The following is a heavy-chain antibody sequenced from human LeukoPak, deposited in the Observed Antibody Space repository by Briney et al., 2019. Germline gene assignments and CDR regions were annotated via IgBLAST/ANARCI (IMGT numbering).Heavy chain of an antibody. CDR2: IYPGDSDT. D-gene: IGHD3-10*01. CDR3: ARIMVRGVTRSNFDY. CDR1: GYSFTSYW. Sequence: GESLKISCKGSGYSFTSYWIGWVRQMPGKGLEWMGIIYPGDSDTRYSPSFQGQVTISADKSISTAYLQWSSLKASDTAMYYCARIMVRGVTRSNFDYWGQGTLVTVSS. V-gene: IGHV5-51*01. J-gene: IGHJ4*02.